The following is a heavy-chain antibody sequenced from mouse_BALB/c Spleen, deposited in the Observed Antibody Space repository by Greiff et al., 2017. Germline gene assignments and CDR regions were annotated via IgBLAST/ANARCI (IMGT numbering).Heavy chain of an antibody. D-gene: IGHD1-2*01. Sequence: EVQLVESGGGLVKPGGSLKLSCAASGFTFSDYYMYWVRQTPEKRLEWVATISDGGSYTYYPDSVKGRFTISRDNAKNNLYLQMSSLKSEDTAMYYCARAGYHGYAMDYWGQGTSVTVSS. CDR2: ISDGGSYT. V-gene: IGHV5-4*02. CDR3: ARAGYHGYAMDY. J-gene: IGHJ4*01. CDR1: GFTFSDYY.